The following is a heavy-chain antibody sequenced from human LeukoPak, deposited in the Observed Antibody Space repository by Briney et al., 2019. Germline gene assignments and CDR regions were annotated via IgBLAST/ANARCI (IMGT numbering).Heavy chain of an antibody. V-gene: IGHV3-21*01. D-gene: IGHD1-26*01. Sequence: GGSLRLSCAASGFTFSSYSMNWVRQAPGKGLEWVSSISSSSSHIYYADSVKGRFTISRDNAKNSLYLQMNSLRAEDTAVYYCARCGPLWAFDYWGQGTLVTVSS. J-gene: IGHJ4*02. CDR3: ARCGPLWAFDY. CDR2: ISSSSSHI. CDR1: GFTFSSYS.